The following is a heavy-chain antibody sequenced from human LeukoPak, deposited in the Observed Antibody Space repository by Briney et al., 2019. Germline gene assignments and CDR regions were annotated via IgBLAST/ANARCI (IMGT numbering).Heavy chain of an antibody. Sequence: PGGSLRLSCAASGFTFSSYSMNWVRQAPGKGLEWVSSISSSSSYIYYADSVKGRFTISRDNSKNSLYLQMNSLRAEDTALYYCAKTSTTRWSPNYYYYYMDVWGKGTTVTVSS. J-gene: IGHJ6*03. CDR1: GFTFSSYS. D-gene: IGHD6-13*01. CDR3: AKTSTTRWSPNYYYYYMDV. CDR2: ISSSSSYI. V-gene: IGHV3-21*04.